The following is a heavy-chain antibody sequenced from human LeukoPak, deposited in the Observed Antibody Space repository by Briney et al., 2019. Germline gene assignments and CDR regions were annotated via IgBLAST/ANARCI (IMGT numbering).Heavy chain of an antibody. D-gene: IGHD2-15*01. CDR2: ISAYNGNT. J-gene: IGHJ4*02. CDR1: GYTFTTYI. CDR3: ARLGASLGYCSSSSCYDDY. Sequence: GASVKVSCKASGYTFTTYIIHWVRQAPGQGPEWMGWISAYNGNTNYAQKLQGRVTMTTDTSTSTAYMELRSLRSDDTAVYYCARLGASLGYCSSSSCYDDYWGQGTLVTVSS. V-gene: IGHV1-18*01.